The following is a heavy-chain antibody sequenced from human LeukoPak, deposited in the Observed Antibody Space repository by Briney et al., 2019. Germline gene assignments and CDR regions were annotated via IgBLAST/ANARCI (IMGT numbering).Heavy chain of an antibody. D-gene: IGHD3-22*01. J-gene: IGHJ5*02. V-gene: IGHV1-69*13. CDR3: ARDVMYYDSSGYSSHCWFDP. CDR2: IIPIFGTA. Sequence: ASVKVSCKASGGTFSSYAISWVQQAPGQGLEWMGGIIPIFGTANYAQKFQGRVTITADESTSTAYMELSSLRSEDTAVYYCARDVMYYDSSGYSSHCWFDPWGQGTLVTVSS. CDR1: GGTFSSYA.